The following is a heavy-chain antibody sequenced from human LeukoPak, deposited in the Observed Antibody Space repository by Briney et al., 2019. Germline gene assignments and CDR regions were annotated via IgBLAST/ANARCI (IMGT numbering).Heavy chain of an antibody. J-gene: IGHJ4*02. V-gene: IGHV3-23*01. CDR3: ARRDPSKGWGAPGVDY. D-gene: IGHD3-16*01. CDR2: ISGSGGST. CDR1: GFTFSSYA. Sequence: GGSLRLSCAASGFTFSSYAMSWVRQAPGKGLEWVSAISGSGGSTYYADSVKGRFTISRDNSKNTLYLQMNSLRAEDTAVYYCARRDPSKGWGAPGVDYWGQGTLVTVSS.